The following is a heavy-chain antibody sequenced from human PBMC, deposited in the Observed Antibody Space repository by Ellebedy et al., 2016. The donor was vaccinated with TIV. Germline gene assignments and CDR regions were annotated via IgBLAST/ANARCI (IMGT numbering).Heavy chain of an antibody. Sequence: ASVKVSCKASGYTFTSYAMHWVRQAPGQRLEWMGWINAGNGNTKYSQKFQGRVTITRDTSASTAYMELSSLRSEDTAVYYCARPSDITMIDLDYWGQGTLVTVSS. CDR1: GYTFTSYA. J-gene: IGHJ4*02. CDR3: ARPSDITMIDLDY. V-gene: IGHV1-3*01. D-gene: IGHD3-22*01. CDR2: INAGNGNT.